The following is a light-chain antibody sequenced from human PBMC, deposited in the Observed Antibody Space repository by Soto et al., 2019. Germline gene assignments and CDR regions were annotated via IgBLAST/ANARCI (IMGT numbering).Light chain of an antibody. V-gene: IGKV3-20*01. CDR2: GAS. CDR3: QHYGSSWT. J-gene: IGKJ1*01. Sequence: EIVLTQSPGTLSLSPGERATLSCRASQSVSSAYLVWYQQKPGQAPRLLIYGASSRATGIPDGFSGSGSGTDFTLTISRLEPEDFAVYYCQHYGSSWTFGQGTKVEIK. CDR1: QSVSSAY.